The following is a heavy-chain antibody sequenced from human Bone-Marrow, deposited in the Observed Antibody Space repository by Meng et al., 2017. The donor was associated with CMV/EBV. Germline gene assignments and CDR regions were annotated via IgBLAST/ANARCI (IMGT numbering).Heavy chain of an antibody. V-gene: IGHV3-7*01. D-gene: IGHD3-10*01. CDR3: ARGPMVRGVRSYGY. Sequence: GGSLRLSCAASGFTFSSYWMSWVRQAPGKGLEWVANIKQDGSEKYYVDSVKGRFTISRDNAKNSLYLQMNSLRAEDTAVYYCARGPMVRGVRSYGYWGQGTLVTVSS. J-gene: IGHJ4*02. CDR1: GFTFSSYW. CDR2: IKQDGSEK.